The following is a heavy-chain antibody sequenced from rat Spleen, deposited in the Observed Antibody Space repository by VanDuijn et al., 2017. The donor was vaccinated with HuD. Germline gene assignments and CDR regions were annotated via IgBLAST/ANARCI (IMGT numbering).Heavy chain of an antibody. D-gene: IGHD4-3*01. J-gene: IGHJ2*01. Sequence: EVQLVESGGDLVQPGRSLKLTCAASGFTFSHYGMAWVRQAPTKGLEWVATISYDGSSTYHRDSVKGRFTISRDNVKSTLYLQMDSLRSEDTATYYCATHNSGYFDYWGQGVMVTVSS. CDR3: ATHNSGYFDY. CDR2: ISYDGSST. V-gene: IGHV5-29*01. CDR1: GFTFSHYG.